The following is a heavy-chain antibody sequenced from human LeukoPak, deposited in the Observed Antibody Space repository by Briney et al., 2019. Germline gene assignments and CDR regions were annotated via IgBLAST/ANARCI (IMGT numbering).Heavy chain of an antibody. CDR2: ISYDGSNK. J-gene: IGHJ4*02. D-gene: IGHD3-22*01. V-gene: IGHV3-30*18. CDR1: GFTFSSYG. Sequence: PGRSLRLSCAASGFTFSSYGMHWVRQAPGKGLEWVAVISYDGSNKYYADSVKGRLTISRDNSKNTLYLQMNSLRAEDTAVYYCAKDYYDSSGYSDYWGQGTLVTVSS. CDR3: AKDYYDSSGYSDY.